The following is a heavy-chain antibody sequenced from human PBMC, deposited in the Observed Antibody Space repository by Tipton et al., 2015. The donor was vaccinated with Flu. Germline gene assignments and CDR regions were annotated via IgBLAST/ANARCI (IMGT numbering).Heavy chain of an antibody. D-gene: IGHD3-22*01. Sequence: VQLVQSGAEVKKPGASVKVSCKASGYTFTSYGISWVRQAPGQGLEWMRWISAYNGNTNYAQKLQGRVTMTTDTSPSTAYMELRSLRSDDTAVYYCARVTMIVVVPDDAFDIWGQGTMVTVSS. CDR2: ISAYNGNT. CDR1: GYTFTSYG. J-gene: IGHJ3*02. V-gene: IGHV1-18*01. CDR3: ARVTMIVVVPDDAFDI.